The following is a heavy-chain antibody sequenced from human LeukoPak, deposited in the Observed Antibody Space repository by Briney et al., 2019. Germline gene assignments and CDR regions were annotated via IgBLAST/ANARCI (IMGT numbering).Heavy chain of an antibody. CDR1: GFTFSNYG. Sequence: PGGSLRLSCEASGFTFSNYGMHWVRQAPGKGLERVAFIRYDGTNKYYADSVKGRFTISRDNSKNTLYLQMNSLRAADTAVYYCMRGGPYSDGLCWGQGTLVTVSS. J-gene: IGHJ4*02. D-gene: IGHD2-8*01. CDR2: IRYDGTNK. V-gene: IGHV3-30*02. CDR3: MRGGPYSDGLC.